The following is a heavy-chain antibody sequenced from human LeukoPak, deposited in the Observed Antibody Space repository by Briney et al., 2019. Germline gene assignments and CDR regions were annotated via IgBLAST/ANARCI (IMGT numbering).Heavy chain of an antibody. CDR3: ARWGSDDHSNLAYNWFDP. V-gene: IGHV4-59*01. CDR2: IYYNGGT. J-gene: IGHJ5*02. Sequence: SETLSLTCTVSGDSISSYYWSWIRQPPGKGLEWIGYIYYNGGTNYSPSLKSRVTISVDTSKNQVSLKLSSVTAADTAVYYCARWGSDDHSNLAYNWFDPWGQGTLVTVSP. CDR1: GDSISSYY. D-gene: IGHD4-11*01.